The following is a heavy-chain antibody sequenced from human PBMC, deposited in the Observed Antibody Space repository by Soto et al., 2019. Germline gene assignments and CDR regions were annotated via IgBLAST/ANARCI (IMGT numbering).Heavy chain of an antibody. J-gene: IGHJ2*01. V-gene: IGHV1-69*14. Sequence: QVQLVQSGAEVKKPGSSVTVSCKASGGTFSSYTISWVRQAPGQGLEWMGGIIPIFGTANYAQKFQGRVTIXGDTSXXTAYMELSSLRSEDTAVYYCARGNHRWLQLWYFDLWGRGTLVTVSS. D-gene: IGHD5-12*01. CDR1: GGTFSSYT. CDR2: IIPIFGTA. CDR3: ARGNHRWLQLWYFDL.